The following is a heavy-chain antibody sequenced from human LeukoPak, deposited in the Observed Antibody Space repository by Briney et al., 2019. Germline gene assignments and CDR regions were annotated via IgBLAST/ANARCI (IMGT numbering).Heavy chain of an antibody. D-gene: IGHD3-22*01. V-gene: IGHV4-34*01. Sequence: SETLSLTCAVYGGSFSGYYWSWIRQPPGKGLEWIGEINHSGSTNYNPSLKSRVTISVDTSKNQFSLKLSSETAADTAVYYCARGRHFTYYYDSSGYFYWGQGTLVTVSS. CDR2: INHSGST. CDR3: ARGRHFTYYYDSSGYFY. J-gene: IGHJ4*02. CDR1: GGSFSGYY.